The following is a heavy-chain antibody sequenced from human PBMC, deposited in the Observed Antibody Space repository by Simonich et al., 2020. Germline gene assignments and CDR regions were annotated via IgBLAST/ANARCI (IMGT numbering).Heavy chain of an antibody. V-gene: IGHV1-2*02. CDR3: ARDSYSSWYFDL. CDR2: INPNSVGT. Sequence: QVQLVQSGAEVKKPGSSVKVSCKASGYTFTGYYMHWVRQAPGKGVEGMGGINPNSVGTNYEQKFQGRVTMTRDTSISTAYMELSRLRSDDTAVYYCARDSYSSWYFDLWGRGTLVTVSS. J-gene: IGHJ2*01. CDR1: GYTFTGYY. D-gene: IGHD6-13*01.